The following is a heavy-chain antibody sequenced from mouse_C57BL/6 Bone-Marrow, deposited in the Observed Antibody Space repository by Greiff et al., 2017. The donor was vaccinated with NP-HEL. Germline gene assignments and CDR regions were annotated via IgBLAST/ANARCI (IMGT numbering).Heavy chain of an antibody. Sequence: VQLQQPGAELVKPGASVKMSCKASGYTFTSYWITWVKQRPGQGLEWIGDIYPGSGSTNYNEKFKSKATLTVDTSSSTAYMQLSSLTSEDSAVYYCARSDYDGSQYPYYFDYWGQGTTLTVSS. D-gene: IGHD1-1*01. CDR1: GYTFTSYW. J-gene: IGHJ2*01. CDR3: ARSDYDGSQYPYYFDY. CDR2: IYPGSGST. V-gene: IGHV1-55*01.